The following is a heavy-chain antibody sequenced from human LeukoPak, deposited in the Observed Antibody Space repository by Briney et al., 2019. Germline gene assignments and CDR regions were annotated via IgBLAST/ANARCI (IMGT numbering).Heavy chain of an antibody. CDR3: AKDRQSGSPRFSHYFDH. V-gene: IGHV3-23*01. Sequence: GGSLRLSCAASGFTFSSYAMNWVRQAPGKGLEWVSGSDTGSGTHYADSVKGRFTISRDNSKNTLYLQMNSLRAEDTAVYYCAKDRQSGSPRFSHYFDHRGQGTLVTVSS. J-gene: IGHJ4*02. D-gene: IGHD1-26*01. CDR2: SDTGSGT. CDR1: GFTFSSYA.